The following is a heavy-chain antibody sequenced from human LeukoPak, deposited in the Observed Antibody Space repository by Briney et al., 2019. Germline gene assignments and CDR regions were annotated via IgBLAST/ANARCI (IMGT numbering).Heavy chain of an antibody. CDR1: GGSISSYY. CDR2: IYYRGST. V-gene: IGHV4-59*01. J-gene: IGHJ4*02. D-gene: IGHD3-22*01. CDR3: AREGYDSSGYYPDY. Sequence: PSETLSLTCTVSGGSISSYYWSWIRQPPGKGLEWIGNIYYRGSTNYNPSFKSRVTISVDTSKNQFSLKLSSVTAADTAVYYCAREGYDSSGYYPDYWGQGTLVTVSS.